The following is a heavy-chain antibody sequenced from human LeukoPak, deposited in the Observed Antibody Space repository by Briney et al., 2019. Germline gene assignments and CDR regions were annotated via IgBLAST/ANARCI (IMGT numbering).Heavy chain of an antibody. CDR3: ARAFYGSGSYYSP. CDR1: GGSISSYY. V-gene: IGHV4-59*01. D-gene: IGHD3-10*01. J-gene: IGHJ4*02. Sequence: SETLSLTCTVSGGSISSYYWSWIRQPPGKGLEWIGYIYYSGSTNYNPSLKSRVTISVDTSKNQFSLKLSSVTAADTAVYYCARAFYGSGSYYSPWGQGTLATVSS. CDR2: IYYSGST.